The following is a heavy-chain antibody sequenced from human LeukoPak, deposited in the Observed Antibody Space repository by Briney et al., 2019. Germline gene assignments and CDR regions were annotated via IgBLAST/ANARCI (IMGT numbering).Heavy chain of an antibody. CDR3: ARLGVVVFSY. V-gene: IGHV1-2*02. J-gene: IGHJ4*02. CDR2: INPNSGGT. D-gene: IGHD2-2*01. CDR1: EYTFTSYD. Sequence: AASVKVSCKASEYTFTSYDINWVRQATGQGLEWMGWINPNSGGTNYAQKFQGRVTMTRDTSISTAYMELSRLRSDDTAVYYCARLGVVVFSYWGQGTLVTVSS.